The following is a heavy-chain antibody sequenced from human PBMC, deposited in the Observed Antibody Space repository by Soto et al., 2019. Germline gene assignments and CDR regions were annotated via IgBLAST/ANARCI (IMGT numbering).Heavy chain of an antibody. D-gene: IGHD7-27*01. J-gene: IGHJ6*02. Sequence: SETLSLTCAVSGGSISSGGYSWSWIRQPPGKGLEWIGYIYHSGSTHYNPSLKSRVTISVDRSKNQFSLKLSSVTAADTAVYYCARDRSVWGSMDVWGQGTTVTVSS. V-gene: IGHV4-30-2*01. CDR1: GGSISSGGYS. CDR2: IYHSGST. CDR3: ARDRSVWGSMDV.